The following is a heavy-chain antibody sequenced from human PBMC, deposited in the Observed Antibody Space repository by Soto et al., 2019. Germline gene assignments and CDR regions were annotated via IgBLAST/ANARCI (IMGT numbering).Heavy chain of an antibody. D-gene: IGHD2-2*01. V-gene: IGHV4-59*08. Sequence: ASETLSLTCIVSRGSISDYDWTWIRQTPGKRLEWIGYIDYSGKTDYNPSLRSRVTISVDPSKKQFSLKLNFVTAADTAVYYCARRVVVPVADYGMDVWGQGTKVTVSS. CDR2: IDYSGKT. CDR1: RGSISDYD. J-gene: IGHJ6*02. CDR3: ARRVVVPVADYGMDV.